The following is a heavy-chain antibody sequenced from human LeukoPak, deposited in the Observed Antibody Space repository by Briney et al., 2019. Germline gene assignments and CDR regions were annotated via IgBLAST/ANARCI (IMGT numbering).Heavy chain of an antibody. Sequence: ASVKVSCKASGYTXTDYFMHWVRQAPGQGLEWMGWINPNSGGTNYAQKFQGRVTMTRDTSISTAYMELSRLTSDDTAVYYCARRMTTVSANWFDPWGQGTLVTVSS. V-gene: IGHV1-2*02. D-gene: IGHD4-17*01. CDR1: GYTXTDYF. J-gene: IGHJ5*02. CDR3: ARRMTTVSANWFDP. CDR2: INPNSGGT.